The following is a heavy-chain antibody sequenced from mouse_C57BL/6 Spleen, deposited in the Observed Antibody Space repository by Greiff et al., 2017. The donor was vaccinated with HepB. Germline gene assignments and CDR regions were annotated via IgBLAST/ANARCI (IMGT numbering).Heavy chain of an antibody. J-gene: IGHJ4*01. Sequence: EVQLVESGGGLVQPKGSLKLSCAASGFTFNTYAMYWVRQAPGKGLEWVARIRSKSSNYATYYADSVKDRFTISRDDSQSMLYLQMNNLKTEDTAMYYCVRDGYYYGSSYRAMDYWGQGTSVTVSS. CDR1: GFTFNTYA. V-gene: IGHV10-3*01. CDR2: IRSKSSNYAT. D-gene: IGHD1-1*01. CDR3: VRDGYYYGSSYRAMDY.